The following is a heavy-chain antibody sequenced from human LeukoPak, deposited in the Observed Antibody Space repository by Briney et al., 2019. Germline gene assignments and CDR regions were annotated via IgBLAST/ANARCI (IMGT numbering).Heavy chain of an antibody. CDR1: GFTFSNYW. Sequence: GGSLRLSCAASGFTFSNYWMHWVRQAPGKGLVWVSRINSDGSARSHADSVKGRFTISRDNAKKTPYLQMTSLRTEDTAVYYCASASSHRIAAGGDYWGQGILVTVSS. V-gene: IGHV3-74*01. J-gene: IGHJ4*02. CDR2: INSDGSAR. CDR3: ASASSHRIAAGGDY. D-gene: IGHD6-13*01.